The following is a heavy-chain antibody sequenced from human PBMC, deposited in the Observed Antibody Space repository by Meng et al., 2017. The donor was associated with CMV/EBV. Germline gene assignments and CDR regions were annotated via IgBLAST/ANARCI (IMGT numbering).Heavy chain of an antibody. CDR3: QLRGY. J-gene: IGHJ4*02. Sequence: GESLKISCAASGFTFSSYSMNWARQAPGKGLEWVSSISSSSSYIYYADSVKGRFTISRDNAKNSLYLQMNSLRPEDAAVYSCQLRGYWGQGTRVTVSS. CDR1: GFTFSSYS. CDR2: ISSSSSYI. V-gene: IGHV3-21*01. D-gene: IGHD4-17*01.